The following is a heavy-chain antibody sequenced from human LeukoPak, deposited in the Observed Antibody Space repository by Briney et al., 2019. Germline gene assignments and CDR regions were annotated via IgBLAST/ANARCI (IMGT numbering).Heavy chain of an antibody. D-gene: IGHD4-23*01. CDR1: GGSISSSSYY. V-gene: IGHV4-39*01. CDR2: IYYSGST. J-gene: IGHJ5*02. Sequence: PSETLSLTCTVSGGSISSSSYYWGWIRQPPGKGLEWIGSIYYSGSTYYNPSLKSRVTISVDTSKNQFSLKLSSVTAADTAVYYCARHFYGYGGKIPVWWFDPWGQGTLVTVSS. CDR3: ARHFYGYGGKIPVWWFDP.